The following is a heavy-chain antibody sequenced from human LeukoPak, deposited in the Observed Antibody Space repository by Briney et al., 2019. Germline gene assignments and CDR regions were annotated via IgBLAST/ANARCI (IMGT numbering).Heavy chain of an antibody. CDR3: ARDGYSNYWYLNL. CDR2: ISGSGGST. V-gene: IGHV3-23*01. Sequence: PGGSLRLSCAASGFTLSCYAMSWVRQAPGEGLEWVSAISGSGGSTYYADSVKGRFTISRDNSKNTLDLQMNSLRADDTAVYYCARDGYSNYWYLNLWGQGTLVTVSS. D-gene: IGHD6-13*01. J-gene: IGHJ4*02. CDR1: GFTLSCYA.